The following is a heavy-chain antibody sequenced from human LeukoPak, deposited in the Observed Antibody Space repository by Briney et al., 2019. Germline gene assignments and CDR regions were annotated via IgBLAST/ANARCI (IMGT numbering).Heavy chain of an antibody. J-gene: IGHJ6*02. CDR2: ISGSGGTT. CDR1: GFTFSSYA. Sequence: PGGSLRLSCAASGFTFSSYAMSRVRQAPGKGLEWVSVISGSGGTTYYADSVKGRFTISRDSSKNTLYLQMNSLRAEDTAVYYCAKVSGGGLYYDGMDVWGQGTTVTVSS. D-gene: IGHD1-14*01. CDR3: AKVSGGGLYYDGMDV. V-gene: IGHV3-23*01.